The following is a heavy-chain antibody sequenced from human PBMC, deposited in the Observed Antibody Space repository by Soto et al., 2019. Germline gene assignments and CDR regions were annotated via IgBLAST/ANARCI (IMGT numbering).Heavy chain of an antibody. CDR1: GDSVSSNSGA. CDR2: TYYRSKWYN. J-gene: IGHJ5*02. CDR3: ASGRSYSSSPGWFDP. V-gene: IGHV6-1*01. D-gene: IGHD6-13*01. Sequence: SQTLSLTSAISGDSVSSNSGAWNWIRQSPSRGLEWLGRTYYRSKWYNDYAVSVKSRITINPDTSKNQFSLQLNSVTPEDTAVYFCASGRSYSSSPGWFDPWGQGTLVTVS.